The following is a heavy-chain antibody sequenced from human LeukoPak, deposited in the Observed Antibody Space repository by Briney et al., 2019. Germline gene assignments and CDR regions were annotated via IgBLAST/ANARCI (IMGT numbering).Heavy chain of an antibody. CDR3: ARCPFYGLSPFDY. CDR2: IKQDGSEK. CDR1: GFTFSSYS. D-gene: IGHD2/OR15-2a*01. V-gene: IGHV3-7*01. J-gene: IGHJ4*02. Sequence: GGSLRLSCAASGFTFSSYSMSWVRQAPVKGLEWVANIKQDGSEKYYVDSVKGRFTISRDNAKNSLYLQMNSLRAEDTAVYYCARCPFYGLSPFDYWGQGTLVTVSS.